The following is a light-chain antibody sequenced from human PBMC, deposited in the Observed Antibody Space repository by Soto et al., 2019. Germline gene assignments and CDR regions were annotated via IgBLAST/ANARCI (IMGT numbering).Light chain of an antibody. CDR1: QSISSW. Sequence: DFQMTQSPSTLSASVGDRVTITCRASQSISSWLAWYQQKPGKAPKLLIYKASNFKSGVPSRFSGSGSGTEFTLTISSLQPDDFATYYCQQYTISWTFGQGTKVEIK. J-gene: IGKJ1*01. V-gene: IGKV1-5*03. CDR2: KAS. CDR3: QQYTISWT.